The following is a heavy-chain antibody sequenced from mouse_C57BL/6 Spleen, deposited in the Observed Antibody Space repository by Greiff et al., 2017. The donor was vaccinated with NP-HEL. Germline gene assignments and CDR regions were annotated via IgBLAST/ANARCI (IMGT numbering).Heavy chain of an antibody. D-gene: IGHD1-1*01. Sequence: QVQLQQPGTELVKPGASVKLSCKASGYTFTSYWMHWVKQRPGQGLEWIGNINPSNGGTNYNEKFKSKATLTVDKSSSTAYMQLSSLTSEDSAVYYCARGGGYYGSSFAWFAYWGQGTLVTVAA. J-gene: IGHJ3*01. CDR3: ARGGGYYGSSFAWFAY. CDR1: GYTFTSYW. CDR2: INPSNGGT. V-gene: IGHV1-53*01.